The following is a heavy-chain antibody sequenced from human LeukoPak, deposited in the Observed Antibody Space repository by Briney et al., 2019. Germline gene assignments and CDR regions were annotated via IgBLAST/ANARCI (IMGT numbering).Heavy chain of an antibody. CDR2: IIPIFGTA. J-gene: IGHJ6*02. D-gene: IGHD2-15*01. CDR3: ARVEPGEGCSGGSCYSSEYYYYYYGMDV. CDR1: GGTFSSYA. V-gene: IGHV1-69*01. Sequence: SVKVSCKASGGTFSSYAISWVRQAPGQGLEWMGGIIPIFGTANYAQKFQGRVTITADESTSTAYMELSSLRSEDTAVYYCARVEPGEGCSGGSCYSSEYYYYYYGMDVWGQGTTVTVSS.